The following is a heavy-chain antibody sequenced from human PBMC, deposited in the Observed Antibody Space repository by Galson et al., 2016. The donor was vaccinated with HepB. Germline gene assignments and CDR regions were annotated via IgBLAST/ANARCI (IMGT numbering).Heavy chain of an antibody. CDR2: INAGNGNT. CDR1: GYTFTSYA. D-gene: IGHD4-17*01. J-gene: IGHJ4*02. V-gene: IGHV1-3*01. CDR3: ARTTREYGDYQFNFDY. Sequence: SVKVSCKASGYTFTSYAMHWVRQAPGQRLEWMGWINAGNGNTKYSQKSQGRVTITRDTSASTAYMELSSLRSEDTAVYYCARTTREYGDYQFNFDYWGQGTLVTVSS.